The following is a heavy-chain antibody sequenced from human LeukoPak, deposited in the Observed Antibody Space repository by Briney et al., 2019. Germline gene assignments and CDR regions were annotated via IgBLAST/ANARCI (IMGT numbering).Heavy chain of an antibody. CDR3: ARGVDYYDSGGTIYY. D-gene: IGHD3-22*01. Sequence: GGSLRLSCAASGFTFSSYAMHWVRQAPGEGLEWVAVVWYDGSKTYSADSVKGRITISRDDSKNTLYLQMNSLRAEDTAVYYCARGVDYYDSGGTIYYWGQGTLVTVSS. V-gene: IGHV3-33*01. J-gene: IGHJ4*02. CDR1: GFTFSSYA. CDR2: VWYDGSKT.